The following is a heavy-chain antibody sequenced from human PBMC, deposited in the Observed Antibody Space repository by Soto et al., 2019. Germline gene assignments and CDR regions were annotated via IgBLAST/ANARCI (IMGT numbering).Heavy chain of an antibody. CDR1: GGIFSSYA. V-gene: IGHV1-69*01. CDR3: ARGGSSYVWFNEF. CDR2: IIPIFGTA. J-gene: IGHJ4*02. D-gene: IGHD3-22*01. Sequence: QEQLVQSGAEVKKPGSSVKVSCKASGGIFSSYAISWVRQAPGQGLEWMGGIIPIFGTANYAQKFQGRVTITADESTNTAYMDLSSLKSEDTAIYYWARGGSSYVWFNEFWGQGTLVTVSS.